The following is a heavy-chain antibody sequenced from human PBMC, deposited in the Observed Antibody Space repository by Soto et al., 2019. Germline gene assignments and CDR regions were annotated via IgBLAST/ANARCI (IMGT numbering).Heavy chain of an antibody. Sequence: GGSLRLSCAASGFTVSSNYMSWVRQAPGKGLEWVSVISGSGGSTYYADSVKGRFTISRDNSKNTLYLQMNSLRAEDTAVYYCAKDAMKTVPYYFDFWGQGTLVTVSS. D-gene: IGHD4-4*01. CDR3: AKDAMKTVPYYFDF. J-gene: IGHJ4*02. CDR1: GFTVSSNY. CDR2: ISGSGGST. V-gene: IGHV3-23*01.